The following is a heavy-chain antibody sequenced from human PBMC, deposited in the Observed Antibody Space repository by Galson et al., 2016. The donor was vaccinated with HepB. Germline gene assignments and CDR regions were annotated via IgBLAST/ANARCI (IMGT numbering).Heavy chain of an antibody. CDR1: GFSVSSNY. CDR3: ARDGEYYYGSGSYAEI. J-gene: IGHJ4*02. V-gene: IGHV3-53*01. D-gene: IGHD3-10*01. Sequence: SLRLSCAASGFSVSSNYMSWVRQAPGKGLQWVSVIFSGGSTYYADSVKGRFTISRDNSKNTLHLQMNSLRAEDTAVYYCARDGEYYYGSGSYAEIWGQGTLVTVAS. CDR2: IFSGGST.